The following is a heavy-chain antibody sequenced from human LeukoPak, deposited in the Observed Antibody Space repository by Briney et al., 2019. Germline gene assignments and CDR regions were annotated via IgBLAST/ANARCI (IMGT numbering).Heavy chain of an antibody. CDR3: AGDTHSSSWYDH. D-gene: IGHD6-19*01. V-gene: IGHV3-53*01. CDR1: GFTVSSIY. J-gene: IGHJ5*02. CDR2: IYSDGNT. Sequence: GGSLRLSCAVSGFTVSSIYMSWVRQAPGKGLEWVSFIYSDGNTYYADSVRGRFTLSRDSSRNTLYLQMNSLRVDDTAVYYCAGDTHSSSWYDHWGQGTLVTVSS.